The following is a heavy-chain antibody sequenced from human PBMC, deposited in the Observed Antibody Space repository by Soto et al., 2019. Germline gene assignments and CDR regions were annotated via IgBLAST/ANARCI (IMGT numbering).Heavy chain of an antibody. V-gene: IGHV5-51*01. J-gene: IGHJ5*02. D-gene: IGHD6-19*01. CDR1: GYSFTSYW. CDR3: ARGIAVAGTGSQNWFDP. Sequence: GESLKISCKGSGYSFTSYWIGWVRQMPGKGLEWMGIIYPGYSDTRYSPSFQGLVTLSAVKSISTANLQWSSLKASGTAMYSFARGIAVAGTGSQNWFDPWGQGTLVTVSS. CDR2: IYPGYSDT.